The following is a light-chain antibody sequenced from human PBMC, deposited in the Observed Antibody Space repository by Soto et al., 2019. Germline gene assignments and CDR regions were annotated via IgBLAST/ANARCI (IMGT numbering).Light chain of an antibody. Sequence: QSALTQPASVSGSPGQSITIPCTGTSSDVGAYNYVSWYQQHPGNAPKLMIYDVSNRPSGVSNRFSGSKSGNTASLTISGLQAEDEADYYCSSYTTSSTPCVFGTGTKVTVL. CDR3: SSYTTSSTPCV. CDR2: DVS. CDR1: SSDVGAYNY. V-gene: IGLV2-14*01. J-gene: IGLJ1*01.